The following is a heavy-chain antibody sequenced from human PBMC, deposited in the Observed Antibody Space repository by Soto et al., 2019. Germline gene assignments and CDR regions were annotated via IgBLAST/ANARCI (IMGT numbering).Heavy chain of an antibody. D-gene: IGHD5-18*01. CDR2: IIPTFGTA. CDR3: ARGRSIQLGFRSWFDP. V-gene: IGHV1-69*12. J-gene: IGHJ5*02. CDR1: GGTFSSYA. Sequence: QVQLVQSGAEVKKPGSSVKVSCKASGGTFSSYAISWVRQAPGQGLEWMGGIIPTFGTANYAQKFQGRVTITADESTSTAYMELSSLRSEDTAVYYCARGRSIQLGFRSWFDPWGQGTLVTVSS.